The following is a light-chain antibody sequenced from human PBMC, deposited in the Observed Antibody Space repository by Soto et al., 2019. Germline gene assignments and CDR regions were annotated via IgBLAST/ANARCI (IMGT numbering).Light chain of an antibody. CDR2: EVT. V-gene: IGLV2-14*01. J-gene: IGLJ2*01. CDR1: SSDVGGYKY. CDR3: SSYTRNTTHVV. Sequence: QSVLTQPASVSGSPGQSITISCTGTSSDVGGYKYVSWYQHHPDKAPKLIIHEVTKRPSGVSNRFSGSKSGNTASLTISGLQAEDEGDYYCSSYTRNTTHVVFGGGTKLTVL.